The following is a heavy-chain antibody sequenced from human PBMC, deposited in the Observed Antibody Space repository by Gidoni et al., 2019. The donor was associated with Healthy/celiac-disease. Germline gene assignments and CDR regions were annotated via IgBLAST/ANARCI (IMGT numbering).Heavy chain of an antibody. D-gene: IGHD5-12*01. J-gene: IGHJ4*02. CDR3: ARESLEMATIGGGLDY. CDR2: IYSGGST. V-gene: IGHV3-53*01. CDR1: GFTVSRNY. Sequence: EVQLVESGGGLIQPGGSLRLSCAASGFTVSRNYMSWVRQAPGKGLEWVSVIYSGGSTYYADPVKGRFTISRDNSKNTLYLQMNSLRAEDTAVYYCARESLEMATIGGGLDYWGQGTLVTVSS.